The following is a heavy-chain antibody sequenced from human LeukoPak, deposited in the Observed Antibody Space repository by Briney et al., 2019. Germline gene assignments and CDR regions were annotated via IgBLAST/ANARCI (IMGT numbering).Heavy chain of an antibody. V-gene: IGHV1-69*06. Sequence: SVKVSCKASGGTFSSYAISWVRQAPGQGLEWMGGIIPIFGAANYAQKFQGRVTITADKSTSTAYMELSSLRSEDTAVYYCASRIAVAGTGFDYWGQGTLVTVSS. CDR1: GGTFSSYA. CDR2: IIPIFGAA. CDR3: ASRIAVAGTGFDY. D-gene: IGHD6-19*01. J-gene: IGHJ4*02.